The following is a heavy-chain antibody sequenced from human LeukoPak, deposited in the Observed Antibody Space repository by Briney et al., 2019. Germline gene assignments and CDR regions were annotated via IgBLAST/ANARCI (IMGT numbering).Heavy chain of an antibody. CDR2: INQDGSEK. V-gene: IGHV3-7*04. Sequence: GGSLRLSCAASGFTFSSYWMSWVRQAPGKGLEWVANINQDGSEKYYVDSVKGRFTISRDNAKNSLFLQMSSLRAEDTAVYYCARGDVGTAMDFGYWGQGTLVTVSS. CDR3: ARGDVGTAMDFGY. D-gene: IGHD5-18*01. CDR1: GFTFSSYW. J-gene: IGHJ4*02.